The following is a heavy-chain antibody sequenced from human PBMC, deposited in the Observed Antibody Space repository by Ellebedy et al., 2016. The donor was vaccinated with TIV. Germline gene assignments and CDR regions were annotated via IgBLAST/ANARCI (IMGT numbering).Heavy chain of an antibody. CDR2: INPNSGGT. J-gene: IGHJ4*02. V-gene: IGHV1-2*04. CDR1: GYTFTGYY. Sequence: ASVKVSCXASGYTFTGYYMHWVRQAPGQGLEWMGWINPNSGGTNYAQKFQGWVTMTRDTSISTAYMELSRLRSDDTAVYYCAREGGSGWYGVDYWGQGTLVTVSS. CDR3: AREGGSGWYGVDY. D-gene: IGHD6-13*01.